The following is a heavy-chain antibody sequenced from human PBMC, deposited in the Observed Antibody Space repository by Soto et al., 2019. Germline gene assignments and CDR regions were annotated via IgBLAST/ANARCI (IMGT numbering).Heavy chain of an antibody. D-gene: IGHD3-10*01. CDR3: ARDMVRGLSPAYFQH. V-gene: IGHV3-66*01. Sequence: GGSLRLSCAASGFTVSSNYMSWVRQAPGKGLEWVSVLYSGGSTYYADSVKGRFTISRDNSKNTLYLQMSSLRAEDTAVYYCARDMVRGLSPAYFQHWGQGTLVTVSS. CDR1: GFTVSSNY. J-gene: IGHJ1*01. CDR2: LYSGGST.